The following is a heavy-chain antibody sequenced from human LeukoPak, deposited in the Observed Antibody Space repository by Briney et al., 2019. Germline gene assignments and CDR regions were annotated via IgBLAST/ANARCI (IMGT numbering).Heavy chain of an antibody. V-gene: IGHV3-30*02. Sequence: PGGSLRLSCAASGFTFSSYEMNWVREAPGKGLEWVAFIQYNGTNKDYADSVKGRFTISRDNSKNTVSLQMNSLKPEDTALYYCVKDIRRGYNFGYDQFAYWGQGTLVTVSS. J-gene: IGHJ4*02. CDR2: IQYNGTNK. D-gene: IGHD5-18*01. CDR1: GFTFSSYE. CDR3: VKDIRRGYNFGYDQFAY.